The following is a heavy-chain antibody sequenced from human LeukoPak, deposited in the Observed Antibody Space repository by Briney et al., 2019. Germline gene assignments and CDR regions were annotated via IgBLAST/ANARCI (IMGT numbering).Heavy chain of an antibody. J-gene: IGHJ4*02. Sequence: GGSLRLSCAASGFTFSSYWMHWVRQAPGKGLVWVSRINNDGSSTSYADSVKGRFTISRDNAKNTLYLQMNSLRAEDTAVYYCARDSSGWMSGSDYWGQGTLVTVSS. CDR2: INNDGSST. CDR3: ARDSSGWMSGSDY. V-gene: IGHV3-74*01. D-gene: IGHD6-19*01. CDR1: GFTFSSYW.